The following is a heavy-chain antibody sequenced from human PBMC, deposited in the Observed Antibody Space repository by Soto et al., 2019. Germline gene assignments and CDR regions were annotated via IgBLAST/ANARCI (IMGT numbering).Heavy chain of an antibody. D-gene: IGHD5-18*01. CDR3: HGYGY. CDR1: GFTVSSSNY. Sequence: PGGSLRLSRVVSGFTVSSSNYMSWVRQAPGKGLEWVSVIYTGGTTYYADSVKGRFTISRDNSKNTLYLQMNSLRAEDTAVYYCHGYGYWGKGTLVTVAS. J-gene: IGHJ4*02. V-gene: IGHV3-53*01. CDR2: IYTGGTT.